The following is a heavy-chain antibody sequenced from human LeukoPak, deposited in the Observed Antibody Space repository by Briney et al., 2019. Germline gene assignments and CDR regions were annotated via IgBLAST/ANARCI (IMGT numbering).Heavy chain of an antibody. V-gene: IGHV3-7*04. Sequence: RGSLRLSCAAYGFTFSSYWMSWVRQAPGKGLEWVANIKQDGSEKYYVDSVKGRFTISRDNAKNSLYLQMNSLRAEDTAVYYCARAQGGVFRFDPWGQGTLVTVSS. J-gene: IGHJ5*02. D-gene: IGHD3-16*01. CDR1: GFTFSSYW. CDR2: IKQDGSEK. CDR3: ARAQGGVFRFDP.